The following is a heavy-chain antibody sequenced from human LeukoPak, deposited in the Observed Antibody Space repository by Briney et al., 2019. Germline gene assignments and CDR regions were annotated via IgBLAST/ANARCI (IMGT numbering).Heavy chain of an antibody. CDR2: VNPSGSV. V-gene: IGHV4-34*01. Sequence: SETLSLTCAVYGGSFRTYYWSSWIRQPPGKGLEWIGEVNPSGSVNYNPSLKSRVSISVDTSKNQFSLKVTSVTAADTAVYYYATRIGYSGYDLRLDPWGQGTLVTVSS. J-gene: IGHJ5*02. D-gene: IGHD5-12*01. CDR1: GGSFRTYY. CDR3: ATRIGYSGYDLRLDP.